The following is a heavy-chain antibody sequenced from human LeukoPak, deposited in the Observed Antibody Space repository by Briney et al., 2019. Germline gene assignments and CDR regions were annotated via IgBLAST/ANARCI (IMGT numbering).Heavy chain of an antibody. CDR3: ARMTTVTYNFDY. Sequence: SETLSLTCTVSGGSISSGDYYWSWIRPPPGKGLEWIGYIYYSGGTYYNPSLKSRVTISVDTSKNQFSLKLSSVTAADTAVYYCARMTTVTYNFDYWGQGTRVTVFS. J-gene: IGHJ4*02. D-gene: IGHD4-17*01. CDR1: GGSISSGDYY. V-gene: IGHV4-30-4*01. CDR2: IYYSGGT.